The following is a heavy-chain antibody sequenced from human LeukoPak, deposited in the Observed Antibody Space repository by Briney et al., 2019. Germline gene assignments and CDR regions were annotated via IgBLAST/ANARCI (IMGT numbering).Heavy chain of an antibody. V-gene: IGHV4-61*01. CDR3: ARVKNLGYCSSTSCYEVDV. J-gene: IGHJ6*02. CDR2: IYYSGST. D-gene: IGHD2-2*01. Sequence: SETLSLTCTVSGGSISSSSYYWSWIRQPPGKGLEWIGYIYYSGSTNYNPSLKSRVTISVDTSKNQFSLKLSSVTAADTAVYYCARVKNLGYCSSTSCYEVDVWGQGTTVTVSS. CDR1: GGSISSSSYY.